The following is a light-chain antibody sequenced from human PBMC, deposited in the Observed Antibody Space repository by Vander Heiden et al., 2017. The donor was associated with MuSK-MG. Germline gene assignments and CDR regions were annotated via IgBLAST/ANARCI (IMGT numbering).Light chain of an antibody. CDR3: QQHNNYSQWM. J-gene: IGKJ1*01. Sequence: DIQMTQSPSSLSASVGDTVTISCRASQTIGRWLAWYQQKPGTAPTLLIDQASLLQTGVPSRFSGSGSGTDFTLTISGLQQDDFAPYYCQQHNNYSQWMFGQGPMLEIK. CDR2: QAS. CDR1: QTIGRW. V-gene: IGKV1-5*03.